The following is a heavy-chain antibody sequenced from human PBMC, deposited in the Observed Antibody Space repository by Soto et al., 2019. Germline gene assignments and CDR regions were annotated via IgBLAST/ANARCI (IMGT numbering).Heavy chain of an antibody. CDR3: ARMATFGSLNWFDP. J-gene: IGHJ5*02. Sequence: GASVKVSCKASGYIFTNNDVSCVRQATGQGLEWMGWMNPGSGDTGYAQKFQGRVTMTRDISIATAYMELGSLRSDDTAIYYCARMATFGSLNWFDPWGQGTLVTVSS. CDR2: MNPGSGDT. V-gene: IGHV1-8*01. D-gene: IGHD3-16*01. CDR1: GYIFTNND.